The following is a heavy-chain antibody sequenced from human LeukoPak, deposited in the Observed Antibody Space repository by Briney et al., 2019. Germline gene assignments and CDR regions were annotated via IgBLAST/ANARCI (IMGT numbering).Heavy chain of an antibody. J-gene: IGHJ1*01. D-gene: IGHD6-19*01. V-gene: IGHV4-4*07. CDR1: GGAISGYY. CDR2: VYSSGST. CDR3: AIGGWYPESFQH. Sequence: KPSETLSLTCTVSGGAISGYYWSWIRQPAGKGLEWLGRVYSSGSTKYNPSLKSRVTISVDTSKNQFSLKLSSVTAADTAVYYCAIGGWYPESFQHWGQGALVTVSS.